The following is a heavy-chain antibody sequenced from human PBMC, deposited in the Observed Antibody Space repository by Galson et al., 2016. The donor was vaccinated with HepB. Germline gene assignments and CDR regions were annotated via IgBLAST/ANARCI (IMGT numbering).Heavy chain of an antibody. CDR2: IWYDGSNK. V-gene: IGHV3-33*01. J-gene: IGHJ6*02. CDR1: GFTFSSYG. D-gene: IGHD2-15*01. CDR3: TRGLVVVAATQDYSYYYGMDV. Sequence: SLRLSCAASGFTFSSYGMHWVRQAPGKGLEWVAVIWYDGSNKYYADSVRGRFTISRDNSKNTAYLQMNSLKAEDTAVYYCTRGLVVVAATQDYSYYYGMDVWGQGTTVTVSS.